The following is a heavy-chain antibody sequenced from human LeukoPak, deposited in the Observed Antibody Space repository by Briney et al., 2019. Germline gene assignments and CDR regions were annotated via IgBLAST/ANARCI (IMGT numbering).Heavy chain of an antibody. D-gene: IGHD2-2*01. CDR3: ARAPVVPAAIIHNWFDP. CDR1: GGSISSYY. CDR2: IYTSGST. J-gene: IGHJ5*02. V-gene: IGHV4-4*07. Sequence: PSETLSLTCTVSGGSISSYYWSWIRQPAGKGLEWIGRIYTSGSTNYNPSLKSRVTMSVDTSKNQFSLKLSSVTAADTAVYYCARAPVVPAAIIHNWFDPWGQGTLVTVSS.